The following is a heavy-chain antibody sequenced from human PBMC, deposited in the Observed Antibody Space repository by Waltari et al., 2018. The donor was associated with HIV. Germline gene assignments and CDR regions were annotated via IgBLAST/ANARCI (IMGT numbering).Heavy chain of an antibody. D-gene: IGHD2-15*01. CDR3: ARERYCSGGSCPFDY. V-gene: IGHV4-39*07. CDR2: IYYSGRT. CDR1: GGSISSSSYY. Sequence: QLQLQESGPGLVKPSETLSLTCTVSGGSISSSSYYWGWIRQPPGKGLEWIGSIYYSGRTYYNPSLKSRVTISVDTSKNQFSLKLSSVTAADTAVYYCARERYCSGGSCPFDYWGQGTLVTVSS. J-gene: IGHJ4*02.